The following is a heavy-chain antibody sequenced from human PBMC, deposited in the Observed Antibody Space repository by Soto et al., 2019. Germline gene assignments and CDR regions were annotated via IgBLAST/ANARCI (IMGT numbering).Heavy chain of an antibody. V-gene: IGHV3-11*05. Sequence: QVQLVESGGGLVKPGGSLRLSCAASGFTFSDYYMSWIRQAPGKGLEWVSYISSSSSYTNYADSVKGRFTISRDNAKNSLYLQMNSLRAEDTAVYYCAREDSGCPVFGSPRDYWGQGTLVTVSS. J-gene: IGHJ4*02. CDR3: AREDSGCPVFGSPRDY. CDR1: GFTFSDYY. CDR2: ISSSSSYT. D-gene: IGHD3-10*01.